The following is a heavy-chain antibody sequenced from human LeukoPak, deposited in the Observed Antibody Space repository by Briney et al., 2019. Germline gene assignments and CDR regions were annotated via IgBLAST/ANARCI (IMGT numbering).Heavy chain of an antibody. D-gene: IGHD2-15*01. V-gene: IGHV5-51*01. CDR1: GYSFANYW. J-gene: IGHJ3*02. CDR3: ARGYCTDGSCLNPRWAFDI. Sequence: GESLKISCKGSGYSFANYWIGWVRQMPGKGLEWMGVIYPGDSDIRYSPSFQGQVTFSADKSISTAYLQWNSLKASDTAMYSCARGYCTDGSCLNPRWAFDIWGQGTMVTVSS. CDR2: IYPGDSDI.